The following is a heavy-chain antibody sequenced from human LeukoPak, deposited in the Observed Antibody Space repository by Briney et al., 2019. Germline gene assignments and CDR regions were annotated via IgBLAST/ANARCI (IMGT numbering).Heavy chain of an antibody. V-gene: IGHV3-64*01. CDR3: ARGGTSWPRYFDN. CDR2: ISSDGGTT. Sequence: GGSLRLSCAASGFTFSGHAMHWVRQAPGKGLEYVAAISSDGGTTNSANSVKGRFIISRANSKNTLYLQIGFLRREDMAIFYFARGGTSWPRYFDNWAREPWSPSPQ. J-gene: IGHJ4*02. D-gene: IGHD2-2*01. CDR1: GFTFSGHA.